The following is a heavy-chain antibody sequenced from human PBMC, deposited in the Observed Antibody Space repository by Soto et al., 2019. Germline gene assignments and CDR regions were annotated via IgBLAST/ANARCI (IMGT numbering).Heavy chain of an antibody. V-gene: IGHV3-23*01. D-gene: IGHD1-26*01. CDR3: AKDPAGAGPDFDY. CDR1: GFTFSSYG. J-gene: IGHJ4*02. Sequence: GGSLRLSCAASGFTFSSYGMNWVRQAPGRGLEWVSGISGNGGTTYYAESVKGRFTISRDNSKNTLYLQMNSLRAEDTAIYYCAKDPAGAGPDFDYWGQGTLVTVSS. CDR2: ISGNGGTT.